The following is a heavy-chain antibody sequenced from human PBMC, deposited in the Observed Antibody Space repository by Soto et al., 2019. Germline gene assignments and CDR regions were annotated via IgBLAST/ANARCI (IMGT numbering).Heavy chain of an antibody. CDR3: ARDYLVVPHRVIDY. J-gene: IGHJ4*02. V-gene: IGHV3-33*01. CDR2: IWYDGSNK. Sequence: QVQLVESGGGVVQPGRSLRLSCAASGFTFSSYGMHWVRQAPGKGLEWVAVIWYDGSNKYYADSVKGRFTISRDNSKNTLYLQMNSLIAEDTAVYYWARDYLVVPHRVIDYWGQGTLVTVSS. D-gene: IGHD2-2*01. CDR1: GFTFSSYG.